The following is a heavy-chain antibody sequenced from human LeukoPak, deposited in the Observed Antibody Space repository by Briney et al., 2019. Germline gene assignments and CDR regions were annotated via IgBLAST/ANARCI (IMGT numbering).Heavy chain of an antibody. D-gene: IGHD6-13*01. CDR3: ARDHHRYSSSWSPGYYYYYGMDV. Sequence: PSETLSLTCTVSGGSISSYYWSWIRQPPGKGLEWIGYIYYSGSTNYNPSLKSRVTISVDTSKNQFSLKLSSVTAADTAVYYCARDHHRYSSSWSPGYYYYYGMDVWGQGTTVTVSS. V-gene: IGHV4-59*12. CDR1: GGSISSYY. CDR2: IYYSGST. J-gene: IGHJ6*02.